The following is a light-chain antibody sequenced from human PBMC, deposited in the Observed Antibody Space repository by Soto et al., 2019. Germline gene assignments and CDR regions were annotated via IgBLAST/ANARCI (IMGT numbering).Light chain of an antibody. CDR1: QRVSSD. Sequence: ETVMTQSPATLSVSPGDRATLSCRASQRVSSDLAWYRQKPGQAPRLLIYAASTRATGIPARFSGSGSGTEFTLTISSLQSEDFAVYYCQQYYDWPRTFGQGTKVDIK. CDR2: AAS. CDR3: QQYYDWPRT. J-gene: IGKJ1*01. V-gene: IGKV3-15*01.